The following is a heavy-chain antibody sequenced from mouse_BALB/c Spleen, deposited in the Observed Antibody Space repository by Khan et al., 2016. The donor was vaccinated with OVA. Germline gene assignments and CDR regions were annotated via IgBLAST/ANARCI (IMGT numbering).Heavy chain of an antibody. D-gene: IGHD1-1*01. CDR2: ISTGGDYI. CDR3: ARHNYGPFAY. Sequence: EVQLQESGGDLVKPGGSLKLSCAASGFTFSTYAMSWVRQTPDKRLEWVATISTGGDYIYYPDSVKGRFTISRDNAKNTLYLQMSSLRSEATAMYYFARHNYGPFAYWGQGTLVTVSA. J-gene: IGHJ3*01. CDR1: GFTFSTYA. V-gene: IGHV5-6*01.